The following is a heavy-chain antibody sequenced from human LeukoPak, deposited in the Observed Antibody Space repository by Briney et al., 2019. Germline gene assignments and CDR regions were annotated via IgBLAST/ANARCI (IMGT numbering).Heavy chain of an antibody. CDR2: ISGGST. CDR3: ARVVDHDYGDYYLDY. Sequence: GSLRLSCAASGFTVSSNDMSWVRQAPGKGLECISVISGGSTDYADSVKGRLTISRDNSKNTLYLQMNSLRAEDTAVYYCARVVDHDYGDYYLDYWGQGTLVTVSS. J-gene: IGHJ4*02. D-gene: IGHD4-17*01. CDR1: GFTVSSND. V-gene: IGHV3-53*01.